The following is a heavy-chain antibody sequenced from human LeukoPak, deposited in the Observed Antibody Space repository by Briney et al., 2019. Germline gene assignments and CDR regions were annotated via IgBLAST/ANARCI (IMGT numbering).Heavy chain of an antibody. J-gene: IGHJ1*01. CDR2: ISSNGGRT. Sequence: GGSLRLSCAASGFTFSSYEMNWVRQAPGKGLEYVSAISSNGGRTYYANSVKGRFTISRDNSRNTLYLQMGSLRAEDMAVYYCATYYYDSGGFHFHHWGQGTLVTVSS. CDR1: GFTFSSYE. V-gene: IGHV3-64*01. CDR3: ATYYYDSGGFHFHH. D-gene: IGHD3-22*01.